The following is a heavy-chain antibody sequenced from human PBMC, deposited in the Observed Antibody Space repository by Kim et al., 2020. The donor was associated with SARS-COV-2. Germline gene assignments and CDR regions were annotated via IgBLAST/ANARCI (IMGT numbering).Heavy chain of an antibody. D-gene: IGHD3-22*01. V-gene: IGHV4-59*01. CDR3: ASLGLNYTSSGEDAYDH. CDR1: GGSISSYY. J-gene: IGHJ4*02. Sequence: SETLSLSCTVSGGSISSYYWSWIRQPPGKGLEWIAYIYHSGATSYNPALKSRVTMSLDTSKNQFSLKLRSVTAADTAVYYCASLGLNYTSSGEDAYDHWGQGTLVTVSS. CDR2: IYHSGAT.